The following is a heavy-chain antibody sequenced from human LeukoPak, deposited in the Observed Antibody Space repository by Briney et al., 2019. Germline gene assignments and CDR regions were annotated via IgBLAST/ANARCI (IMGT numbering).Heavy chain of an antibody. CDR2: ISGSGVST. Sequence: GESLRLSCGASGFTFRSYAMYWVRQAPGKGLEWVSGISGSGVSTYYADSLQGRFTISRANSKNTLYLQMTSLRAEDTAVYDCAKIGYSTSPGYWGQGTLVTVSS. CDR3: AKIGYSTSPGY. V-gene: IGHV3-23*01. CDR1: GFTFRSYA. J-gene: IGHJ4*02. D-gene: IGHD4-11*01.